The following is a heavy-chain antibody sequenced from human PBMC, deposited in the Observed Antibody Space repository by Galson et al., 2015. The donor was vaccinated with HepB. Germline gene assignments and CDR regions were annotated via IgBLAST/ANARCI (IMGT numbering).Heavy chain of an antibody. CDR3: AREIAEVLGNWFDP. Sequence: SVKVSCKASGYRFTNYAMNWVRQAPGQGLEWMGWINTNTGNPTYAQGFTGRFVFSLDTSVSTAYLQISRLKAEDTAVYYCAREIAEVLGNWFDPWGQGTLVTVSS. V-gene: IGHV7-4-1*02. J-gene: IGHJ5*02. CDR1: GYRFTNYA. D-gene: IGHD6-13*01. CDR2: INTNTGNP.